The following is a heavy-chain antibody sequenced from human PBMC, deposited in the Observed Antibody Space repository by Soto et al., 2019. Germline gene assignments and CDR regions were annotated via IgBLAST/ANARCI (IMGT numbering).Heavy chain of an antibody. V-gene: IGHV1-18*01. CDR3: AGYHGDYYYYYGMDV. CDR2: ISAYNGNT. Sequence: QVQLVQSGAEVKKPGASVKVSCKASGYTFTSYGISWVRQAPGQGLEWMGWISAYNGNTNYAQKLQDRVTMTTDTSTSTAYMELRSLRSDDTAVYYCAGYHGDYYYYYGMDVWGQGTTVTVSS. CDR1: GYTFTSYG. J-gene: IGHJ6*02. D-gene: IGHD4-17*01.